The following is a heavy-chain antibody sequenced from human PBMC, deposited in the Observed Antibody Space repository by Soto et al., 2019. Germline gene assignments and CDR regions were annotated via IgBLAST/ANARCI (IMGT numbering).Heavy chain of an antibody. CDR1: VGSISSGDYY. CDR3: ARVTLRLGELSLYPFDY. J-gene: IGHJ4*02. V-gene: IGHV4-30-4*01. Sequence: SETLSLTCTVSVGSISSGDYYWSWIRQPPGKGLEWIGYIYYSGSTYYNPSLKSRVTISVDTSKNQFSLKLSSVTAADTAVYYCARVTLRLGELSLYPFDYWGQGTLVTVSS. CDR2: IYYSGST. D-gene: IGHD3-16*02.